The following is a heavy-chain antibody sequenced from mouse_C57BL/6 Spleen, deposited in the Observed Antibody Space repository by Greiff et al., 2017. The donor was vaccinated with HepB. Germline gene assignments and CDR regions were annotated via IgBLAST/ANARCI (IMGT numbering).Heavy chain of an antibody. D-gene: IGHD1-1*01. CDR2: IYPGDGDT. CDR1: GYAFSSSW. J-gene: IGHJ1*03. Sequence: QVQLQQSGPELVKPGASVKISCKASGYAFSSSWMNWVKQRPGKGLEWIGRIYPGDGDTNYNGKFKGKATLTADKSSSTAYMQLSSLTSEDSAVYFCARRRDITTVVAPYWYFDVWGTGTTVTVSS. V-gene: IGHV1-82*01. CDR3: ARRRDITTVVAPYWYFDV.